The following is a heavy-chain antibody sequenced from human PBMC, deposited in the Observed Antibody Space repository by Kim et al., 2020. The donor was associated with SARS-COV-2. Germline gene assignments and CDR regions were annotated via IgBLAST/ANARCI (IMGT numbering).Heavy chain of an antibody. V-gene: IGHV3-30*01. CDR3: ARVLNYYGSGSYYNPLFDY. J-gene: IGHJ4*02. D-gene: IGHD3-10*01. Sequence: GRFTISMDNSKNTLYLQMKSLRAEDTAVYYCARVLNYYGSGSYYNPLFDYWGQGTLVTVSS.